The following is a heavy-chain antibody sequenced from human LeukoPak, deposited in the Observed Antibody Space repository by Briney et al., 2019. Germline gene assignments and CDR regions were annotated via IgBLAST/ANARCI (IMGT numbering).Heavy chain of an antibody. CDR3: ARKDGDY. CDR1: GGSISSYY. J-gene: IGHJ4*02. Sequence: SETLSLTCTVSGGSISSYYWSWIRQPAGKGLEWIGRIYTSGSTNYNPSLKSRVTMSLDLTKNQLSLRLTSLTAADTAMYYCARKDGDYWGQGTLVTVSS. CDR2: IYTSGST. V-gene: IGHV4-4*07.